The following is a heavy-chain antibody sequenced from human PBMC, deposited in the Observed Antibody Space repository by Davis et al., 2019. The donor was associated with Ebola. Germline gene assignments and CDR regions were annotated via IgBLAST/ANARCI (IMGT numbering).Heavy chain of an antibody. CDR2: ISSSSSTI. CDR1: GFTFSSYS. J-gene: IGHJ6*02. Sequence: GGSLRLSCAASGFTFSSYSMNWVRQAPGKGLEWVSYISSSSSTIYYADSVKGRFTISRDNAKNSLYLQMNSLRDEDTAVYYCARDRPLYLLLSKGNCMDVWGQGTTVTVSS. CDR3: ARDRPLYLLLSKGNCMDV. D-gene: IGHD3-10*01. V-gene: IGHV3-48*02.